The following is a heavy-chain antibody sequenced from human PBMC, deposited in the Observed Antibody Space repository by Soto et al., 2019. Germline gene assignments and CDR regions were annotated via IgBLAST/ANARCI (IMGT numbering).Heavy chain of an antibody. J-gene: IGHJ6*02. V-gene: IGHV3-23*01. D-gene: IGHD1-26*01. CDR1: GFTFSSYA. Sequence: EVQLLESGGGLVQPGGSLRLSCAASGFTFSSYAMSWVRQAPGKGLEWVSAISGSGGSTYYADSVKGRFTISRDNSKNXXYLQMSSLRAEDTAVYYGAKDEVGAVYYYYSGMDVWGQGTTVTVSS. CDR3: AKDEVGAVYYYYSGMDV. CDR2: ISGSGGST.